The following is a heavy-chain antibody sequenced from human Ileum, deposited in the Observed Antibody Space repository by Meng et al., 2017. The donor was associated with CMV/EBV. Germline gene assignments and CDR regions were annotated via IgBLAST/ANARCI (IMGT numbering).Heavy chain of an antibody. Sequence: QASAYPFPHFLIPWARQAPGQGLERIGRIHPNRGGTNYEQRFQGRVTMTRDTSISTAYMELSSLISDDTAIYYCARGDGTAAGTAYWGQGTLVTVSS. J-gene: IGHJ4*02. CDR2: IHPNRGGT. D-gene: IGHD6-13*01. CDR1: AYPFPHFL. V-gene: IGHV1-2*06. CDR3: ARGDGTAAGTAY.